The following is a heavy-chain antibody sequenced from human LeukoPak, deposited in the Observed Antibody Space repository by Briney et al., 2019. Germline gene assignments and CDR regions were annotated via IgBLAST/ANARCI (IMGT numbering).Heavy chain of an antibody. Sequence: ASVKVSCKASGYTFTSYATNWVRQAPGQGLEWMGWINTNTGNPTYAQGFTGRFVFSLDTSVSTAYLQISSLKAEDTAVYYCARDMGDSVAYYYYYYYGMDVWGQGTTVTVSS. CDR3: ARDMGDSVAYYYYYYYGMDV. CDR2: INTNTGNP. D-gene: IGHD6-19*01. J-gene: IGHJ6*02. V-gene: IGHV7-4-1*02. CDR1: GYTFTSYA.